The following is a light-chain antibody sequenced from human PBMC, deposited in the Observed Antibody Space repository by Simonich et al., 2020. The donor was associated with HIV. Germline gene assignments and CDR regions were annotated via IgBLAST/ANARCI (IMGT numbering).Light chain of an antibody. Sequence: EMVLNQSPATLSLSPGETATLPRRAIQSVSGYLAWYQQHPHQAPRLLIYDASNSAAGIPARFSGSGAVTDFTLTSSSLEPEDFAVYYCQQRSNWPPSLTFGGGTKVEIK. CDR1: QSVSGY. CDR2: DAS. V-gene: IGKV3-11*01. J-gene: IGKJ4*01. CDR3: QQRSNWPPSLT.